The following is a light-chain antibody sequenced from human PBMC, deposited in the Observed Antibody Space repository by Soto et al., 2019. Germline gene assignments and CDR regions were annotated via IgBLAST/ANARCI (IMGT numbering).Light chain of an antibody. Sequence: QLVLTQSPSASASLGASVKLTCTLSSGHSTYAIAWHQQQPEKGPRYLMEINSDGSHNKGDGIPDRFSGSSSGTERYLTISSLQSEDEADYYCQTWDTHEIFGGGTKLTVL. CDR1: SGHSTYA. J-gene: IGLJ2*01. V-gene: IGLV4-69*01. CDR2: INSDGSH. CDR3: QTWDTHEI.